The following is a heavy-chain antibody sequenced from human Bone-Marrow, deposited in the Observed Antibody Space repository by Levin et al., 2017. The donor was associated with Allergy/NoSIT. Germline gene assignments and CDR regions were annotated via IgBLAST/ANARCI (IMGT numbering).Heavy chain of an antibody. CDR1: GGSISSSNW. Sequence: GSLRLSCAVSGGSISSSNWWSWVRQPPGTGLEWIGEIYHSGSTNYNPSLKSRVTISVDKSKNQFSLKLSSVTAADTAVYYCARDSSSFYYYYYMDVWGKGTTVTVSS. CDR3: ARDSSSFYYYYYMDV. J-gene: IGHJ6*03. D-gene: IGHD6-6*01. V-gene: IGHV4-4*02. CDR2: IYHSGST.